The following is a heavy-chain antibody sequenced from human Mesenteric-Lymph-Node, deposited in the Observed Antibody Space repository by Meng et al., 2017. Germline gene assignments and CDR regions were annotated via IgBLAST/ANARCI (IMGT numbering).Heavy chain of an antibody. CDR3: GRDQGRELINP. D-gene: IGHD1-7*01. J-gene: IGHJ5*02. CDR2: VSHGGDT. Sequence: VRLEGSGPDLGKPSWALSIPSTVSGDFIGRDIWWSGACPPPGKGLMWIGEVSHGGDTNYNPSLKRRADISVDKSKDQFYLSLFSVTAADTAVYYCGRDQGRELINPWGRGTLVTVSS. CDR1: GDFIGRDIW. V-gene: IGHV4-4*02.